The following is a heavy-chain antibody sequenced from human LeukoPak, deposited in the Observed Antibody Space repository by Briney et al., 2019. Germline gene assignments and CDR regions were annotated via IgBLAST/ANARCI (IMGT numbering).Heavy chain of an antibody. V-gene: IGHV3-48*03. CDR3: AREGPDSRYFDL. D-gene: IGHD4-11*01. J-gene: IGHJ2*01. CDR2: ISSSGITI. CDR1: GFTFSSYE. Sequence: GGSLRLSCAASGFTFSSYEMNWVRQAPGKGLEWFSYISSSGITIYYADSVRGRFTISRDNAKNSLYLQMNSLRAGDTAVYFCAREGPDSRYFDLWGRGTLVTVSS.